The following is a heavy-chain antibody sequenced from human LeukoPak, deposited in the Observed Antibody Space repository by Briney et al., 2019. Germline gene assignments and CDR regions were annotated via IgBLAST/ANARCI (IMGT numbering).Heavy chain of an antibody. CDR1: DFSFSTAW. V-gene: IGHV3-15*07. J-gene: IGHJ4*02. CDR3: ARTRGGTYFDY. CDR2: IKSKTDGGTT. Sequence: GSLRLSCAASDFSFSTAWLNWVRQAPGKGLEWVGRIKSKTDGGTTDYTAPVKGRFTISRDDSKNTLYLQMNSLKTEDRAVYYCARTRGGTYFDYWGQGTLVTVSS. D-gene: IGHD3-16*01.